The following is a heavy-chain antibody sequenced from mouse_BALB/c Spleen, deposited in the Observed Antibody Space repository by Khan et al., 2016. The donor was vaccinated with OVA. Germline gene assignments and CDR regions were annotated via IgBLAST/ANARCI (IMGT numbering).Heavy chain of an antibody. CDR1: GYSLTSNYA. V-gene: IGHV3-2*02. J-gene: IGHJ3*01. CDR3: ARGRAY. CDR2: INYSGST. Sequence: EVQLQESGPGLVKPSQSLSLTCTVTGYSLTSNYAWNWIRQFPGNKLEWMGYINYSGSTSYTPSLKSRISITRDTSKNQFFLQLNSVTTEDPATYFCARGRAYWGQGTLVTVSA. D-gene: IGHD3-3*01.